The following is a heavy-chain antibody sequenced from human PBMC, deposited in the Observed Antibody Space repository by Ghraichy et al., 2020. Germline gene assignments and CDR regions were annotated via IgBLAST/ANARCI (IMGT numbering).Heavy chain of an antibody. V-gene: IGHV4-34*01. CDR2: INHSGST. Sequence: SETLSLTCAVYGGSFSGYYWSWIRQPPGKGLEWIGEINHSGSTNYNPSLKSRVTISVDTSKNQFSLKLSSVTAADTAVYYCARAYTLRFLEWLYESYYYMDVWGKGTTVTVSS. CDR1: GGSFSGYY. J-gene: IGHJ6*03. D-gene: IGHD3-3*01. CDR3: ARAYTLRFLEWLYESYYYMDV.